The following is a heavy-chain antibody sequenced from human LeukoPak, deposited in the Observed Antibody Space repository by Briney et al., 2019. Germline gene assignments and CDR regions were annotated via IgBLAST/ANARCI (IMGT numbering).Heavy chain of an antibody. D-gene: IGHD2-2*01. J-gene: IGHJ6*03. CDR1: GYTFTSYG. V-gene: IGHV1-18*01. CDR3: ARGVGLRDQLPYYYYYYYMDV. CDR2: ISAYNGNT. Sequence: VASVKVSCKASGYTFTSYGISWVRQAPGQGLEWMGWISAYNGNTNYAQKLQGRVTMTTDTSTSTAYKELRSLRSDDTAVYYCARGVGLRDQLPYYYYYYYMDVWGKGTTVTISS.